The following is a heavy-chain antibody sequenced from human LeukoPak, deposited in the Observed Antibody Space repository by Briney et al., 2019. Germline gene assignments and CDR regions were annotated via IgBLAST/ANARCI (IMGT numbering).Heavy chain of an antibody. D-gene: IGHD2-15*01. CDR1: GYTFTSYG. CDR2: ISAYNGNT. Sequence: GASVKVSCKASGYTFTSYGISWVRQAPGQGLEWMGWISAYNGNTNYAQKLQGRVTMTTDTSTSTAYMELRSLRSDDTAVYYCARDFGYCSGGSCYGFSSGYYYWGQGTLVTVSS. CDR3: ARDFGYCSGGSCYGFSSGYYY. J-gene: IGHJ4*02. V-gene: IGHV1-18*01.